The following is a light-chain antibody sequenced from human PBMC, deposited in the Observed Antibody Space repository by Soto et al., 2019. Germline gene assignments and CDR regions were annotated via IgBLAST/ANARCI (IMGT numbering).Light chain of an antibody. CDR2: DAS. V-gene: IGKV1-5*01. CDR1: QSISSW. Sequence: DIQMTQSPSTLSSSLGDRVTITCQASQSISSWLAWYQQKPGKAPKLLIYDASSLESGVPSRVRGSGSGAEFTLTISSLQPDDFEAYYCQKYNSAPLTFGGGTKVDIK. CDR3: QKYNSAPLT. J-gene: IGKJ4*01.